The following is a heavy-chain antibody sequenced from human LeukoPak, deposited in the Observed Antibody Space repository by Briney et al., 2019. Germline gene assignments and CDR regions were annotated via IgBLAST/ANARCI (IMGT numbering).Heavy chain of an antibody. J-gene: IGHJ4*02. V-gene: IGHV3-23*01. Sequence: GGSLRLSCAASGFTFSSYAMSWVRQAPGKGLEWVSVMSGSSVSTYYGDSVKGRFTISRDNSKNTLYLQINSLRAEDTAVYYCAKVSTTVAKPRFDYWGQGTLVTVSS. D-gene: IGHD4-23*01. CDR2: MSGSSVST. CDR3: AKVSTTVAKPRFDY. CDR1: GFTFSSYA.